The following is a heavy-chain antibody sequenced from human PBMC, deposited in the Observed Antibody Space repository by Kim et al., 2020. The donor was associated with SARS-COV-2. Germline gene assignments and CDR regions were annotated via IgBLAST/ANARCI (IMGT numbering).Heavy chain of an antibody. CDR3: ARGIAVAGKFYY. D-gene: IGHD6-19*01. CDR1: GGSFSGYY. V-gene: IGHV4-34*01. J-gene: IGHJ4*02. Sequence: SETLSLTCAVYGGSFSGYYWSWIHQPPGKGLEWIGEINHSGSTNYNPSLKSRVTISVDTSKNQFSLKLSSVTAADTAVYYCARGIAVAGKFYYWGQGTLVTVSS. CDR2: INHSGST.